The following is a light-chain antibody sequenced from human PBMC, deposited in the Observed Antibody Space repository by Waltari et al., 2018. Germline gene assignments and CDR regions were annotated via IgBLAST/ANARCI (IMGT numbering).Light chain of an antibody. CDR1: QRVSSY. J-gene: IGKJ2*01. CDR2: DAS. Sequence: EIVLTQSPAILSLSPGERATLSCRASQRVSSYLAWYQQKPGQAPRLLIYDASNRATGIPARFSGSGSGTDFTLTISSLEPEDFAVYYCQQRSNWPYTFGQGTKLEIK. CDR3: QQRSNWPYT. V-gene: IGKV3-11*01.